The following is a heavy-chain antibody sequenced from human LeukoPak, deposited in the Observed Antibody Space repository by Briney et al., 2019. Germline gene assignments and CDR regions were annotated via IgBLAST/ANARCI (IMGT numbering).Heavy chain of an antibody. D-gene: IGHD5-18*01. J-gene: IGHJ4*02. CDR1: GFTFSSYA. V-gene: IGHV3-30-3*01. Sequence: GGSLRLSCAASGFTFSSYAMHWVRQAPGKGLEWVAVISYDGSNKYYADSVKGRFTISRDNSKNTLYLQMNSLRAEDTAVYYCARHHGGYSYGVGGLDYWGQGTLVTVSS. CDR3: ARHHGGYSYGVGGLDY. CDR2: ISYDGSNK.